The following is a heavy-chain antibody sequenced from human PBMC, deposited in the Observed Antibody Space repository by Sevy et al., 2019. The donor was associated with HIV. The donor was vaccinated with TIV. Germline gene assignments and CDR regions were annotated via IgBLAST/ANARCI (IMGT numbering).Heavy chain of an antibody. V-gene: IGHV3-23*01. J-gene: IGHJ4*02. D-gene: IGHD3-3*01. CDR1: GFTFSSYA. Sequence: GGSLRLSCAASGFTFSSYAMSWVRQAPGKGLEWVSAISGSGGSTYYADSVKGRFTISRDNAKNTLYLQMNSLRAEDRAVYNCALWSPMAILGCWGQGTLVTVSS. CDR3: ALWSPMAILGC. CDR2: ISGSGGST.